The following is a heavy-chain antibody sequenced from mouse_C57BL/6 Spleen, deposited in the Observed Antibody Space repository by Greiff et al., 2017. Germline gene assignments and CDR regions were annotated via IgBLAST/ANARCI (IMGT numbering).Heavy chain of an antibody. J-gene: IGHJ2*01. D-gene: IGHD4-1*01. CDR2: INPSTGGT. Sequence: VQLKQSGPELVKPGASVKISCKASGYSFTGYYMNWVKQSPEKSLVWIGEINPSTGGTTYNQKFKAKATLTVDTSSSTAYMQLKSLTSEDSAVYYCARGGANWDAFDYWGQGTTLTVSS. CDR1: GYSFTGYY. CDR3: ARGGANWDAFDY. V-gene: IGHV1-42*01.